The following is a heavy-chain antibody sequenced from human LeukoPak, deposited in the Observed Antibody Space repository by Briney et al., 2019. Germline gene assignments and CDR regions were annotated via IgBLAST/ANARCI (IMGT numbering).Heavy chain of an antibody. V-gene: IGHV1-18*01. Sequence: GASVKVSCKASGYTFTSYGISWVRQAPGQGLEWMGWISAYNGNTNYAQKLQGRVTMTTDTSTSTAYMELRSLRSDDTAVYYCARDGVYYYGSGSYPTYYYYGMDVWGQGTTDTVSS. CDR1: GYTFTSYG. J-gene: IGHJ6*02. CDR3: ARDGVYYYGSGSYPTYYYYGMDV. D-gene: IGHD3-10*01. CDR2: ISAYNGNT.